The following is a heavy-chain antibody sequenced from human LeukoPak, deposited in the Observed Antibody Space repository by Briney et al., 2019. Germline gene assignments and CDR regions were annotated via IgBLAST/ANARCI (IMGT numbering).Heavy chain of an antibody. CDR2: IWYDGTNK. D-gene: IGHD5/OR15-5a*01. Sequence: TGRSLRLSCAASGFTFSSYGMHWVRQAPGKGLEWVAIIWYDGTNKYYADSVKGRFTISRDNSKNTLYLRMNSLRAEDTAVYYCARSKGSTINAFDIWGQGTMVTVSS. CDR3: ARSKGSTINAFDI. CDR1: GFTFSSYG. V-gene: IGHV3-33*01. J-gene: IGHJ3*02.